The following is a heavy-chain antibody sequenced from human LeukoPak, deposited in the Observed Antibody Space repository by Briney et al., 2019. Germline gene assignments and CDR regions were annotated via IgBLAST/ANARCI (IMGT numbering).Heavy chain of an antibody. D-gene: IGHD3-10*01. CDR1: GFTFSGYA. J-gene: IGHJ5*02. Sequence: GGSLRLSCAASGFTFSGYAMSWVRQAPGKGLEWVSVISDSAISTYYVDSVKGRFTISRDNSKNTLYLQMNGLGVEDTAVYYCARMGAGSASYYNNWFDPWGQGALVTVSS. V-gene: IGHV3-23*01. CDR2: ISDSAIST. CDR3: ARMGAGSASYYNNWFDP.